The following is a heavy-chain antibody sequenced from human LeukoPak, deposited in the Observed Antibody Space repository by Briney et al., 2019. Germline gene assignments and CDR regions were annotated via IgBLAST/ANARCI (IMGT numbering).Heavy chain of an antibody. J-gene: IGHJ5*02. CDR3: ARITPVWFGEFT. Sequence: SETLSLTCTVSGGSISSSSYYWGWIRQPPGKGLEWIGSIYYSGSTYYNPSLKSRVTISVDTSKNQFSLKLSSVTAADTAVYYCARITPVWFGEFTWGQGTLVTVSS. D-gene: IGHD3-10*01. CDR2: IYYSGST. CDR1: GGSISSSSYY. V-gene: IGHV4-39*07.